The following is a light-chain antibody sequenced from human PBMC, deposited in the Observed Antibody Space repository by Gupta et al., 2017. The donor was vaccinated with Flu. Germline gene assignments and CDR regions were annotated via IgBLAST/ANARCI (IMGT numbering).Light chain of an antibody. Sequence: EIVMTQSPATLSVSPGDTATLSCRASQSVSSNLAWYQHKPGQAPRLLIIAASTRATGIPAKFSGSGSGTEFTLTISSLQSEDFAVYYCQHYNNWPPYSFGQGTKLEIK. CDR2: AAS. CDR1: QSVSSN. J-gene: IGKJ2*03. V-gene: IGKV3-15*01. CDR3: QHYNNWPPYS.